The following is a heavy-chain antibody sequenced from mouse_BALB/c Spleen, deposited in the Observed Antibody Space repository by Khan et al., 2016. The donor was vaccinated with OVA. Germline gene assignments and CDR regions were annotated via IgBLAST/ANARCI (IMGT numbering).Heavy chain of an antibody. CDR1: GYTFTDYV. CDR2: IYPYNDDT. D-gene: IGHD1-1*01. CDR3: GRSATDYYTVDS. Sequence: VQLQPSFPYLFHPFSSVKMSCKTSGYTFTDYVMHWVKQKPGQGLEWIGYIYPYNDDTESTERFRGKATLTLDKSSTTAYMELNSLTSADSAVYYCGRSATDYYTVDSWGQGTSVTVSS. V-gene: IGHV1S136*01. J-gene: IGHJ4*01.